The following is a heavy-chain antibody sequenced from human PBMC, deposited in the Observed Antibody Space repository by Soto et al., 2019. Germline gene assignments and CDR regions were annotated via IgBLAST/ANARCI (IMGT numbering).Heavy chain of an antibody. J-gene: IGHJ6*02. CDR1: GGSISSSSYY. V-gene: IGHV4-39*01. CDR3: ARNYGSGSYIMGYYYGMDV. CDR2: IYYSGST. Sequence: SETLSLTCTVSGGSISSSSYYWGWIRQPPGKGLEWIGSIYYSGSTYYNPSLKSRVTISVDTSKNQFSLKLSSVTAADTAVYYCARNYGSGSYIMGYYYGMDVWGQGXTVTV. D-gene: IGHD3-10*01.